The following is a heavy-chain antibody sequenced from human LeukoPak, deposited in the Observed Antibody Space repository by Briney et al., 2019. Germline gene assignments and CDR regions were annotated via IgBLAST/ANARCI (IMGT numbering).Heavy chain of an antibody. Sequence: GGSLRLSCAASGFTFSAYHINWVRQAPGKGLEWISYISTTGTTIHYADSVKGRFTISRDNAKSSLYLQMNSLRDEDTAVYYCARVWQDYSGVDYWGQGTLVTVSS. CDR2: ISTTGTTI. CDR1: GFTFSAYH. CDR3: ARVWQDYSGVDY. D-gene: IGHD2-21*01. J-gene: IGHJ4*02. V-gene: IGHV3-48*02.